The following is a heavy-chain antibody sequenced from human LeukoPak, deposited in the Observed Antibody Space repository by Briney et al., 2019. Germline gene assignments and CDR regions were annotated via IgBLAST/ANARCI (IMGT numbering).Heavy chain of an antibody. J-gene: IGHJ6*03. Sequence: PGGSLRLSCAASGFTFSSDSMNWVRQAPGKGLEWVSSISSSSSYIYYADSVKGRFTISRDNAKNSLYLQMNSLRAEDTAVYYCAREPTNPGPYYYMDVWGKGTTVTVSS. CDR3: AREPTNPGPYYYMDV. V-gene: IGHV3-21*01. D-gene: IGHD2-8*01. CDR2: ISSSSSYI. CDR1: GFTFSSDS.